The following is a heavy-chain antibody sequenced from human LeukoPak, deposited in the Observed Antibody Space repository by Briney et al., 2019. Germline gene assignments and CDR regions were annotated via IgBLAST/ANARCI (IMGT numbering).Heavy chain of an antibody. CDR3: ARDSSGPNWYFDL. V-gene: IGHV4-59*12. CDR1: GSMYNYY. Sequence: SETLSLTCTVSGSMYNYYWSWIRQPPGKGLEWIGYIYHSGSTYYNPSLKSRVTISVDRSKNQFSLKLSSVTAADTAVYYCARDSSGPNWYFDLWGRGTLVTVSS. J-gene: IGHJ2*01. CDR2: IYHSGST. D-gene: IGHD3-22*01.